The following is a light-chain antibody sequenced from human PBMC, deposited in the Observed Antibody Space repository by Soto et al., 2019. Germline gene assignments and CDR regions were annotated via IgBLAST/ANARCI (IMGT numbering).Light chain of an antibody. J-gene: IGLJ1*01. V-gene: IGLV2-14*01. Sequence: QSVLTQPASMSGSPGQSITISCTGTSSDVGDYNYVSWYQQHPDKAPKLMIFEVSNRPSGVSNRFSGSKSGNTASLSISGLQSEDEADYYCSSYTRSNTHVFGTGTKVTVL. CDR3: SSYTRSNTHV. CDR1: SSDVGDYNY. CDR2: EVS.